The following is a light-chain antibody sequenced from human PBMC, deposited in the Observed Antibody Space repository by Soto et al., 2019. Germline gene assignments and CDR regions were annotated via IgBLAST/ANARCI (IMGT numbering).Light chain of an antibody. CDR2: DAS. Sequence: ENVLTQSPGPLSLSPGERSTLSCRASQSVGTYLAWYQQKPGQAPRLLIFDASSRATGIPDRFSGSGSGTDFTLTISRLEPEDFAVYYCQQYGSSPRTFGQGSKV. CDR1: QSVGTY. J-gene: IGKJ1*01. V-gene: IGKV3-20*01. CDR3: QQYGSSPRT.